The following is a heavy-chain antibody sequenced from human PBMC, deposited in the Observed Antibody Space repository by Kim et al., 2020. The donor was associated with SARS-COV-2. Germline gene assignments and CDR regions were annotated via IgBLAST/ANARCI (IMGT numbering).Heavy chain of an antibody. D-gene: IGHD1-26*01. J-gene: IGHJ4*02. V-gene: IGHV3-74*01. Sequence: TSYADSVKGRFTISRDNAKNTLYLQMNSLRAEDTAVYYCARAFQWEPYDYWGQGTLVTVSS. CDR2: T. CDR3: ARAFQWEPYDY.